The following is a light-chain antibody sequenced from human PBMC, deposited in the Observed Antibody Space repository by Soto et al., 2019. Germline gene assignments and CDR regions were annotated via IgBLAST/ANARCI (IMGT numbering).Light chain of an antibody. V-gene: IGLV2-14*01. CDR3: NSYTSGSTVV. CDR2: EVS. Sequence: QSALTQPASVSGSPGQSITISCTGTSSDVGGYNYVSWYQQHPGQAPKLMIYEVSTRPSGVSNRFSGSKSGNTASLTISGLQAEDEADYYCNSYTSGSTVVFGGGTKLTVL. CDR1: SSDVGGYNY. J-gene: IGLJ2*01.